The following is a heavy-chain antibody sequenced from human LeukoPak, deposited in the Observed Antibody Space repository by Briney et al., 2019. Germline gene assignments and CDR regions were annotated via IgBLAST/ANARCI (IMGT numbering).Heavy chain of an antibody. D-gene: IGHD2-2*01. V-gene: IGHV3-53*01. CDR2: IYSGGST. CDR1: GFTVSSNY. CDR3: AREGFCSSTSCPDDAFDI. Sequence: GGSLRLSCAASGFTVSSNYMSWVRQAPGKGLEWVSVIYSGGSTYYADSVKGRFTISRDNSKNTLYLQMSSLRAEDTAVYYCAREGFCSSTSCPDDAFDIWGQGTMVTVSS. J-gene: IGHJ3*02.